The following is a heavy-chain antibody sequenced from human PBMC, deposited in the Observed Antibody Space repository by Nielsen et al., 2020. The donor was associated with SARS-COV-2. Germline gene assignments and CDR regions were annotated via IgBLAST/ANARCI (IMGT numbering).Heavy chain of an antibody. CDR3: ARHFSGVTILNWCDP. CDR2: IDPSDSYT. V-gene: IGHV5-10-1*01. CDR1: GYSFTSYW. D-gene: IGHD3-3*01. J-gene: IGHJ5*02. Sequence: GESLKISCKGTGYSFTSYWISSARQMPGKVPVWPGSIDPSDSYTNYSPSFQGHVTISADKSISTAYLQWSRLKAADTAMYYCARHFSGVTILNWCDPWGQGTLVTVS.